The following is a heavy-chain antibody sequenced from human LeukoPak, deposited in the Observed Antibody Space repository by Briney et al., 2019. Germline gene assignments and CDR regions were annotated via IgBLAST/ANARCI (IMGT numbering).Heavy chain of an antibody. CDR1: GFTFSSYE. CDR2: ISNSGSTI. Sequence: PGGSLRLSCAASGFTFSSYEMNWVSQAPGKGLEWISYISNSGSTIYSADSVKGRFTISRDNSKNTLYLQMNSLRAEDTAVYYCARRRYSGSYDTPCFDYWGQGTLVTVSS. V-gene: IGHV3-48*03. J-gene: IGHJ4*02. CDR3: ARRRYSGSYDTPCFDY. D-gene: IGHD1-26*01.